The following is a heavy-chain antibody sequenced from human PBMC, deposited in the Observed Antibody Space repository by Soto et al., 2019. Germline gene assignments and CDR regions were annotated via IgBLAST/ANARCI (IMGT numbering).Heavy chain of an antibody. CDR2: IYHSGST. D-gene: IGHD3-10*02. J-gene: IGHJ6*02. Sequence: PSETLSLTCAVSGDSISSSNWWSWVRQPPGKGLEWIGEIYHSGSTNYNPSLKSRVTISVDKSKNQFSLRLSSVTAADTAVYYCARALFGELLYGGVYGMDVWGQGTTVTVSS. V-gene: IGHV4-4*02. CDR3: ARALFGELLYGGVYGMDV. CDR1: GDSISSSNW.